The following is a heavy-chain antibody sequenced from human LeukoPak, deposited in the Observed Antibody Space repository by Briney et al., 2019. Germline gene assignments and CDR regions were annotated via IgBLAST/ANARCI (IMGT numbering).Heavy chain of an antibody. V-gene: IGHV1-8*01. CDR1: GYTFSSYD. J-gene: IGHJ3*02. CDR3: ARDITQLVPRPDAFDI. CDR2: KNPNSGNT. Sequence: VASVKVSCKASGYTFSSYDINWVRQATGQGLERMGWKNPNSGNTGYAQKFQGRITMTRNTSISTAYMELSSLRSEDTAVYYCARDITQLVPRPDAFDIWGQGTMVTVSS. D-gene: IGHD6-13*01.